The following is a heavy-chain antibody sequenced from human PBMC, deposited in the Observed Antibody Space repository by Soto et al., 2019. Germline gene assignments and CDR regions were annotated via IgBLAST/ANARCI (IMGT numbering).Heavy chain of an antibody. CDR3: AIDILTGYYPDDAFDI. D-gene: IGHD3-9*01. CDR2: IIPILGIA. V-gene: IGHV1-69*02. Sequence: SVKVACKASGGTFSIYTISWVRQAPGQGLEWMGRIIPILGIANYAQKFQGRVTITADKSTSTAYMELSSLRSEDTAVYYCAIDILTGYYPDDAFDIWGQGTMVTVS. CDR1: GGTFSIYT. J-gene: IGHJ3*02.